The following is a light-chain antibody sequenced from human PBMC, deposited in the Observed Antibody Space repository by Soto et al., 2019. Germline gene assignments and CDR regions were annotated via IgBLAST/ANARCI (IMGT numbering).Light chain of an antibody. V-gene: IGLV2-23*03. CDR2: EGS. J-gene: IGLJ2*01. CDR3: CSYAGSSTFGVV. CDR1: SSDVGSYNL. Sequence: QSALTQPASVSGSPGQSITISWTGTSSDVGSYNLVSWYQQHPGKAPKLMIYEGSKRPSGVSNRFSGSKSGNTASLTISGLQAEDEADYYCCSYAGSSTFGVVFGGGTNLTVL.